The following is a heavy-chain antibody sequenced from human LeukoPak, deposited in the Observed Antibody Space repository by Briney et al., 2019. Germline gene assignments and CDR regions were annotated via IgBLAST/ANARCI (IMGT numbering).Heavy chain of an antibody. J-gene: IGHJ6*02. CDR1: RFTFSSYW. CDR3: ARVTDYGDHHYGMDV. Sequence: GGSLRLSCAASRFTFSSYWMSWVRQAPGKGLEWVANIKQDGSEKYYVDSVKGRFTISRDNAKNSLYLRMNSLRAEDTAVYYCARVTDYGDHHYGMDVWGQGTTVTVSS. V-gene: IGHV3-7*01. CDR2: IKQDGSEK. D-gene: IGHD4-17*01.